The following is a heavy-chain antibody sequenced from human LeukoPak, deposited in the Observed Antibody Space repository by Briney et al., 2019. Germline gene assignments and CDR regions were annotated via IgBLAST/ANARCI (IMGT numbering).Heavy chain of an antibody. Sequence: GGSLRLSCAASGFTFSSDWMSWVRQAPGKGLEWVANIKEDGSEKYYVDSVKGRFTISRDNAKSSLFLQMNSLRAEDTAVYYCARAYNYAYEYWGQGALVTVSS. CDR3: ARAYNYAYEY. V-gene: IGHV3-7*03. CDR2: IKEDGSEK. CDR1: GFTFSSDW. J-gene: IGHJ4*02. D-gene: IGHD1-1*01.